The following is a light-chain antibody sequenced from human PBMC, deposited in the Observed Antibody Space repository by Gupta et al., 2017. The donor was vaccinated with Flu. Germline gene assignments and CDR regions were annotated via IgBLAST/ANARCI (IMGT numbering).Light chain of an antibody. Sequence: STGGGPSGFYSNWFQQKPGQTPMTLISTTSNNRAWAPARCSGSLLGGKAALTVSGGQPEDEADYYCLLSSGGAWVFGGGTKLTVL. V-gene: IGLV7-43*01. J-gene: IGLJ3*02. CDR1: TGGGPSGFY. CDR2: TTS. CDR3: LLSSGGAWV.